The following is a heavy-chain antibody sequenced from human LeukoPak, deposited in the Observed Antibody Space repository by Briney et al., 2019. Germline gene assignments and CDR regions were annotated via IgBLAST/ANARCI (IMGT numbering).Heavy chain of an antibody. CDR3: ARGPNIAAAGTDY. Sequence: KFQGRVTITRDTSASTAYMELSSLRSEDTAVYYCARGPNIAAAGTDYWGQGTLVIVSS. J-gene: IGHJ4*02. D-gene: IGHD6-13*01. V-gene: IGHV1-3*01.